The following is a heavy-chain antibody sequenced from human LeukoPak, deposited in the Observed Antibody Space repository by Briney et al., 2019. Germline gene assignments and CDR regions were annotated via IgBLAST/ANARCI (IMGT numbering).Heavy chain of an antibody. CDR1: GYTFTSYG. J-gene: IGHJ3*02. V-gene: IGHV1-18*01. Sequence: ASVKVSCKASGYTFTSYGIIWVRQAPGQGLEWMGWISTYNGNTNYAQKLQGRVTMTTDTSTNTVYMQLRSLRSDDTAAYYCARGITVAGDHDAFDIWGQGTMVTVSS. D-gene: IGHD6-19*01. CDR2: ISTYNGNT. CDR3: ARGITVAGDHDAFDI.